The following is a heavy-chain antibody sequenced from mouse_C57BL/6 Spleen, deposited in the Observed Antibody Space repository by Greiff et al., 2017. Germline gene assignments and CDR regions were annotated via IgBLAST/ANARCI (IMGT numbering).Heavy chain of an antibody. Sequence: EVQLQQSGPELVKPGASVKISCKASGYTFTDYYMNWVKQSHGKSLEWIGDINPNNGGTSYNQKFKGKATLTVDKSSSTAYMELRSLTSEDSAVYYCARFDCDDGFYFDYWGQGTTLTVSS. CDR3: ARFDCDDGFYFDY. CDR2: INPNNGGT. CDR1: GYTFTDYY. D-gene: IGHD2-12*01. V-gene: IGHV1-26*01. J-gene: IGHJ2*01.